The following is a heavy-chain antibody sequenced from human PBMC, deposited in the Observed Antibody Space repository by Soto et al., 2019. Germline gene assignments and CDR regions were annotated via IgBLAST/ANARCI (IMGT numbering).Heavy chain of an antibody. D-gene: IGHD4-17*01. J-gene: IGHJ4*02. CDR3: ARVGGDDFGDSGGFGY. Sequence: QVQLQESGPGLVKPSETLSLTCTVSGGSIRDYFWTWIRQPPGKGLEWIGYIYYSGRTNYNPSLKSRVSISVDTSKNRFSLQLRSVTAADTAVYYCARVGGDDFGDSGGFGYWGQGTLVTVSS. V-gene: IGHV4-59*01. CDR1: GGSIRDYF. CDR2: IYYSGRT.